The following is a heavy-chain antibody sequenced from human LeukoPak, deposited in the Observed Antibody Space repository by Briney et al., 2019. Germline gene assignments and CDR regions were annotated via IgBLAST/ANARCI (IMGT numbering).Heavy chain of an antibody. Sequence: PGGSLRLSCAASGFTFSNAWMSWVRQAPGKGLEWVGRIKSKTDGGTTDYAAPVKGRFTISRDDSKNTLYLQMNSLKTEDTAVYYCTALYYDSSGYYYGGVDYWGQGTLVTVSS. J-gene: IGHJ4*02. V-gene: IGHV3-15*01. CDR1: GFTFSNAW. CDR3: TALYYDSSGYYYGGVDY. D-gene: IGHD3-22*01. CDR2: IKSKTDGGTT.